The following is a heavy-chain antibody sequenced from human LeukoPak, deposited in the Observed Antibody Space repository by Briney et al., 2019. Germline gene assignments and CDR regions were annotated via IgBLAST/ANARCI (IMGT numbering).Heavy chain of an antibody. CDR2: ISASRGIT. V-gene: IGHV3-48*01. CDR1: GFNYSSYT. J-gene: IGHJ6*03. Sequence: AGGSLRLSCAASGFNYSSYTMNWVRQAPGMGLEWLSYISASRGITYYADSVKGRFTISSDNAKNSLYLQMNSLRAEDTAVYYCVRGSLASGVVVCYYYYLDVWGKGTTVTVSS. D-gene: IGHD3-3*01. CDR3: VRGSLASGVVVCYYYYLDV.